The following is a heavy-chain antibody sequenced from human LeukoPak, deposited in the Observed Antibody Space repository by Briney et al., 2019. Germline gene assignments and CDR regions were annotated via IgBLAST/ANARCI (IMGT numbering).Heavy chain of an antibody. CDR1: GGSMSGYY. D-gene: IGHD2-15*01. Sequence: KPSETLSLTCTVSGGSMSGYYWSWIRQPPGKGPELIGYIHSTGNTGYNPSLKSRVTISVDTSKNQFSLGLRSVTTADTAVYYCARGGWSIDFWGRGTLVTVSS. CDR3: ARGGWSIDF. CDR2: IHSTGNT. J-gene: IGHJ2*01. V-gene: IGHV4-59*01.